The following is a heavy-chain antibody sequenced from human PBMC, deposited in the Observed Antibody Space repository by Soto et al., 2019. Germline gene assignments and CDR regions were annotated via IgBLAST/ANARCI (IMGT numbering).Heavy chain of an antibody. CDR2: INHSGST. D-gene: IGHD7-27*01. CDR3: ARGWGRIFDY. V-gene: IGHV4-34*01. CDR1: GGSFSGYY. J-gene: IGHJ4*02. Sequence: QVQLQQWGAGLLKPSETLSLTCAVYGGSFSGYYWSWIRQPPGKGLEWIGEINHSGSTNYNPSLKSRVTRAVDTSKNQFSLKLSSVTAADTAVYYWARGWGRIFDYWGQGTLVTVSS.